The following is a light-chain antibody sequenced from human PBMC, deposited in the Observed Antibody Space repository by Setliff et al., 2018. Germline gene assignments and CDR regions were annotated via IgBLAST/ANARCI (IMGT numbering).Light chain of an antibody. CDR3: STNTGSTTLVL. V-gene: IGLV2-14*03. CDR1: STDVGDYNF. CDR2: DVN. J-gene: IGLJ2*01. Sequence: QSVLTQPASVSGSPGQSITIACTGLSTDVGDYNFVSWYQQHPGKAPKLIISDVNNRPSGVSHRFSGSKSGNAASLTISDLQVEDEADYYCSTNTGSTTLVLFGGGT.